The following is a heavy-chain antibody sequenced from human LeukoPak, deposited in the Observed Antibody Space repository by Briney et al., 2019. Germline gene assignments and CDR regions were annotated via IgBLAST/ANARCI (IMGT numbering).Heavy chain of an antibody. CDR2: ISAYNDNT. CDR1: GYTFTNNG. V-gene: IGHV1-18*01. CDR3: ARDMGYCSGGSCPHNAFDI. J-gene: IGHJ3*02. D-gene: IGHD2-15*01. Sequence: ASVKVSCKASGYTFTNNGISWMRQAPGQGLEWMGWISAYNDNTNNAQKFQGRVTMTTDTSTSTAYMELRSLRSDDTAVYYCARDMGYCSGGSCPHNAFDIWGQGTMVTVP.